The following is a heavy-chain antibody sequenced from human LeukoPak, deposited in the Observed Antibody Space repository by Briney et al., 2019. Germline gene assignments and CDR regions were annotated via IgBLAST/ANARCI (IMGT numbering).Heavy chain of an antibody. CDR3: TRVPPYASGWSKGVLDY. Sequence: SETLSLTCTVSGGSISTSNYYWGWIRQPPGKGLEWIGNIFYSGSTYYGPSLKSRLTISVDKSKNQFSLKMTSVTAADTAVYFCTRVPPYASGWSKGVLDYWGQGTLVTVSP. V-gene: IGHV4-39*07. CDR1: GGSISTSNYY. J-gene: IGHJ4*02. CDR2: IFYSGST. D-gene: IGHD6-19*01.